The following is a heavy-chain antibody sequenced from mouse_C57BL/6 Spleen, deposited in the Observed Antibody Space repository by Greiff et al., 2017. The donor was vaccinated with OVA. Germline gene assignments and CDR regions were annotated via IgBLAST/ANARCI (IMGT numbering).Heavy chain of an antibody. V-gene: IGHV3-1*01. J-gene: IGHJ1*03. Sequence: VQLKESGPGMVKPSQSLSLTCTVTGYSITSGYDWHWIRHFPGNKLEWMGYISYSGSTNYNPSLKSRISITHDTSKNHFFLKLNSVTTEDTATYYCARDGYGSSYWYFDVWGTGTTVTVSS. D-gene: IGHD1-1*01. CDR1: GYSITSGYD. CDR2: ISYSGST. CDR3: ARDGYGSSYWYFDV.